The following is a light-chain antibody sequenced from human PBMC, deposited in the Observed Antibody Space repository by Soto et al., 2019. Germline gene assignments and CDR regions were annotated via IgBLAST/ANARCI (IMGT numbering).Light chain of an antibody. Sequence: SVGDRVTITCRASQGIRNDLGWYQQKPGKAPKLLIYKASTLKSGVPSRFSGSGSGTEFTLTISSLQPVDFATYYCQQYNSFWTFGQGTKVDIK. V-gene: IGKV1-5*03. CDR1: QGIRND. J-gene: IGKJ1*01. CDR3: QQYNSFWT. CDR2: KAS.